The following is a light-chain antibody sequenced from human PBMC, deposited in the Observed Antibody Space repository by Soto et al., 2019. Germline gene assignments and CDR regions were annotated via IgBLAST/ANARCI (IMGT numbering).Light chain of an antibody. J-gene: IGKJ1*01. Sequence: DIQMPQSPSTLSASVGDRVTITCRASQSINRWLAWYQQKPGKAPKFLIYMASSLESGVPSRFSGSGSGTEFTLTISSLQPDDVATYFYQQYDSYTWTFGQGTKVEI. CDR3: QQYDSYTWT. CDR1: QSINRW. V-gene: IGKV1-5*03. CDR2: MAS.